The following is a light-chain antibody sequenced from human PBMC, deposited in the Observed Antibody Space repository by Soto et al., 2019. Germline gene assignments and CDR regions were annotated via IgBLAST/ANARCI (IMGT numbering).Light chain of an antibody. Sequence: QSALTQPRSVSGSPGQSVTISCTGTNSDVGGWIYVSWYQQNPGKAPKLMIYDVSKRPSGVPDRFSGSKSGNTASLSISGLQADDEADYYCCSYAGSPWVFGGGTKLTVL. CDR3: CSYAGSPWV. CDR1: NSDVGGWIY. J-gene: IGLJ3*02. V-gene: IGLV2-11*01. CDR2: DVS.